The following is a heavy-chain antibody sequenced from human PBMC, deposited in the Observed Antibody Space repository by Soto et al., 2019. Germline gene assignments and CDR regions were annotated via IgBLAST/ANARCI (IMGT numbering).Heavy chain of an antibody. CDR2: IYRGGSL. V-gene: IGHV3-66*01. CDR3: ARKHCSGGNCYPDWYFDL. D-gene: IGHD2-15*01. J-gene: IGHJ2*01. CDR1: GFTVSDNY. Sequence: EVQLVESGGGLVQPGGSLRLSCAASGFTVSDNYVNWVRQAPGKGLEWVSIIYRGGSLFYADSVKGRFTISRDASKNTVYLEMTSLRVDDTAVYHCARKHCSGGNCYPDWYFDLWGRGTLVTVSS.